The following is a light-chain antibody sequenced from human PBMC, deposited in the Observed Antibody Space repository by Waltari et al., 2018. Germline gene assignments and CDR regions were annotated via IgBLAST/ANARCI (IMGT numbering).Light chain of an antibody. Sequence: QSALTQPASVSGSPGQSITISCTGTSNDVGLYNLVSWYQHHPGKVPRLIIYEVNRRPSGVSNRFSGSKSGNTASLTVSGLLAEDEADYFCSSYTTHTPVVFGGGTKLTVL. J-gene: IGLJ3*02. V-gene: IGLV2-23*02. CDR2: EVN. CDR1: SNDVGLYNL. CDR3: SSYTTHTPVV.